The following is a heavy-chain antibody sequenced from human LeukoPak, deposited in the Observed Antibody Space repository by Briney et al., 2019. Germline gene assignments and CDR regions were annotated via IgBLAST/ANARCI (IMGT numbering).Heavy chain of an antibody. CDR2: IYYSGST. Sequence: SETLSLTCTVSGGSISSGSYYWGWIRQPPGKGLEWIGSIYYSGSTYYNPSLKSRVTITVDTSKSQFSLRLSSVTAADSAVYYCARQGRGIQLQTYFDYWGQGTLVTVSS. V-gene: IGHV4-39*01. CDR1: GGSISSGSYY. CDR3: ARQGRGIQLQTYFDY. J-gene: IGHJ4*02. D-gene: IGHD5-24*01.